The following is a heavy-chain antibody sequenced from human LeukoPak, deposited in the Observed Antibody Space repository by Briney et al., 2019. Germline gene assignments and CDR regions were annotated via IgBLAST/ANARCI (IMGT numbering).Heavy chain of an antibody. D-gene: IGHD6-19*01. CDR3: ARGGWYPESFQH. J-gene: IGHJ1*01. V-gene: IGHV4-59*01. Sequence: KASETLSLTCTVSGGSISSYYWNWIRQPPGXGLEWIGYIYYSGSTNYNPSLKSRVTISVDTSKNQFSLKLSSVTAADTAVYYCARGGWYPESFQHWGQGALVTVSS. CDR1: GGSISSYY. CDR2: IYYSGST.